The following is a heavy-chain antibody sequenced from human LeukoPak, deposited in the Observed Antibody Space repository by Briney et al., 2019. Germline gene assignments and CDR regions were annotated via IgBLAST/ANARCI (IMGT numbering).Heavy chain of an antibody. D-gene: IGHD1-7*01. V-gene: IGHV4-59*01. J-gene: IGHJ4*02. Sequence: PSETLSLTCPVSGGSISGFHWSWIRQLPGKGLECIGYIYSSGSTNYNPSLKSRVTISVDTSKNQFSLKLSSVTAADTAVYYCARLDWNYGGGDYWGQGTLVTVSS. CDR1: GGSISGFH. CDR3: ARLDWNYGGGDY. CDR2: IYSSGST.